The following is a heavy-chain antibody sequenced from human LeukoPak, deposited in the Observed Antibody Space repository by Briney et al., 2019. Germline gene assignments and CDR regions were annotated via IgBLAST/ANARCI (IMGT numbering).Heavy chain of an antibody. V-gene: IGHV3-30-3*01. CDR2: ISYDGSNK. J-gene: IGHJ4*02. CDR3: AKYSSGWYPPLVDY. CDR1: GFTFSSYA. Sequence: AGGSLRLSCAASGFTFSSYAMHWVRQAPGKGLEWVAVISYDGSNKYYADSVKGRFTISRDNSKNTLYLQMNSLRAEDTAVYYCAKYSSGWYPPLVDYWGQGTLVTVSS. D-gene: IGHD6-19*01.